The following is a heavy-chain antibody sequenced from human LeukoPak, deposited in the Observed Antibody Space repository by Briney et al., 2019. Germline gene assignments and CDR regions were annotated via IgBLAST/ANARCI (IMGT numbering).Heavy chain of an antibody. CDR2: IYYSGST. D-gene: IGHD6-19*01. V-gene: IGHV4-59*08. J-gene: IGHJ4*02. CDR3: ARAVSGRFDY. Sequence: SETLSLTCTVSGGSMSPYHWGWIRQPPGKGLEWTGYIYYSGSTNYDPSLNSRVTISVDTSKNQFSLRLSSVTAADTAIYYCARAVSGRFDYWGQGTLVTVSS. CDR1: GGSMSPYH.